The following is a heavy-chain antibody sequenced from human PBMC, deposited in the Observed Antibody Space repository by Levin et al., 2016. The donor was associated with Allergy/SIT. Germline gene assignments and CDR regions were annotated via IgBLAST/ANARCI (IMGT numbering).Heavy chain of an antibody. CDR2: VYYSGST. CDR1: VGSISSYY. J-gene: IGHJ4*02. V-gene: IGHV4-59*01. CDR3: ASLSCGSDCYLDY. D-gene: IGHD2-21*01. Sequence: SETLSLTCTVSVGSISSYYWSWIRQPPGRGLEWIGYVYYSGSTNYNPSLKSRVTMSVDTSKNQFSLKLTSVTAADTAVYYCASLSCGSDCYLDYWGQGTLVTVSS.